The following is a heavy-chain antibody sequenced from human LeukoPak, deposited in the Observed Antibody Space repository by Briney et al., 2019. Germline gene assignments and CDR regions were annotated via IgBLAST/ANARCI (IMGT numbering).Heavy chain of an antibody. CDR3: AKGSAAAGKFCYYGMDV. CDR2: ISGSGGST. V-gene: IGHV3-23*01. CDR1: GFTFSSYA. Sequence: GGSLRLSCAASGFTFSSYAMSWVRQAPGKGLEWVSAISGSGGSTYYADSVKGRSTISRDNSKNTLYLQMNSLRAEDTAVYYCAKGSAAAGKFCYYGMDVWGQGTTVTVSS. D-gene: IGHD6-13*01. J-gene: IGHJ6*02.